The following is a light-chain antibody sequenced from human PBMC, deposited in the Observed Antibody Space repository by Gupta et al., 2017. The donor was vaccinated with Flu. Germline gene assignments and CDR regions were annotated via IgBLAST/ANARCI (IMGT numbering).Light chain of an antibody. CDR2: GAS. Sequence: LVLTLSPGTLSVSPGERATLSCRASQSVDNYLAWYQQKPGQAPRVLIYGASVRATGVPARFSGSGSDTEFTLTISSLQSEDFAVYYCQQYSYSQYTFGQGTKLDIK. CDR3: QQYSYSQYT. V-gene: IGKV3-15*01. J-gene: IGKJ2*01. CDR1: QSVDNY.